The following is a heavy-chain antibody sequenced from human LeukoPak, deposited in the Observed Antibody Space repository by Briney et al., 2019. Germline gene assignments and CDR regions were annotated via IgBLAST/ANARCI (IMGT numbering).Heavy chain of an antibody. D-gene: IGHD4-17*01. CDR1: GFTFSSYA. J-gene: IGHJ4*02. CDR3: AKVFYGDYAGFDY. CDR2: ISGSGGST. V-gene: IGHV3-23*01. Sequence: GGSLRLSCAASGFTFSSYAMSWVRQAPGKGLEWVSAISGSGGSTYYADSVKGRFTISRDNSKNTLYLQMNSLRAEDTAVCYCAKVFYGDYAGFDYWGQGTLVTVSS.